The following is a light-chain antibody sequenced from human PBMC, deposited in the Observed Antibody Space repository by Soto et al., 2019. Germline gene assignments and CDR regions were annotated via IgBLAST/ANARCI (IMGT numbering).Light chain of an antibody. CDR3: NSYTTSNTRQIV. CDR2: DVS. J-gene: IGLJ1*01. Sequence: QSALTQPASVSGSPGQSITISCTGTSSDVGGYNYVSWYQQHPGKAPKFMIYDVSNRPSGVSTRFSGSKSGNTASLTIPGLQAEDEADYYCNSYTTSNTRQIVFGTGTQLTVL. CDR1: SSDVGGYNY. V-gene: IGLV2-14*01.